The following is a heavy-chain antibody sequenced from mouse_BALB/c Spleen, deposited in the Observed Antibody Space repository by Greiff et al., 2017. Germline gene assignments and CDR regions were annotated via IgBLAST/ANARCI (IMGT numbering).Heavy chain of an antibody. Sequence: VQLKESGPGLVKPSQSLSLTCTVTGYSITSDYAWNWIRQFPGNKLEWMGYISYSGSTSYNPSLTSRISITRDTSKNQFFLQLNSVTTEDTATYYCARRGRYDVMDYWGQGTSVTVSS. CDR2: ISYSGST. V-gene: IGHV3-2*02. CDR1: GYSITSDYA. J-gene: IGHJ4*01. D-gene: IGHD2-14*01. CDR3: ARRGRYDVMDY.